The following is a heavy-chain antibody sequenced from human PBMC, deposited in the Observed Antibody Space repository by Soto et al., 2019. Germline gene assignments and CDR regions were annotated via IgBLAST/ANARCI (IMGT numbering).Heavy chain of an antibody. D-gene: IGHD1-26*01. CDR2: ISGSGGST. J-gene: IGHJ6*02. V-gene: IGHV3-23*01. CDR3: AKLGPGGASGMDF. Sequence: EVQLLESGGGLVQPGGSLRLSCAASGFTFSSYAMSWVRQAPGKGLEWVSAISGSGGSTYYADSVQGRFTISRENSKNTLYLQMNSLKAEDTAAYYCAKLGPGGASGMDFWGQGTTVNVSS. CDR1: GFTFSSYA.